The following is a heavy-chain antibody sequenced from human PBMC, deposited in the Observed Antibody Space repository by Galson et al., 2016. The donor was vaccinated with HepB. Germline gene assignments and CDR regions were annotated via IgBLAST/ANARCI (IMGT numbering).Heavy chain of an antibody. CDR1: GFTFSNYA. V-gene: IGHV3-23*01. D-gene: IGHD2/OR15-2a*01. J-gene: IGHJ4*02. CDR2: ISGGGDAT. Sequence: SLRLSCAASGFTFSNYATAWVRLPPGKGLEWVSTISGGGDATYYADSVKGRFTISRDNSRSTLYLHLSSLRAEDTALYYCARGHCDYFPANYFNYWGQGTLVTVSS. CDR3: ARGHCDYFPANYFNY.